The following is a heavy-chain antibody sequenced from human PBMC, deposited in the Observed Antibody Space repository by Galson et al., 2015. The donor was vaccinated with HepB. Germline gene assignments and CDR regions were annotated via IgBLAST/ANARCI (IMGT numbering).Heavy chain of an antibody. D-gene: IGHD3-22*01. CDR1: GYTFTSYA. Sequence: SVKVSCKASGYTFTSYAMHWVRQAPGQRLEWMGWINAGNGNTKYSQKFQGRVTITRDTSASTAYMELSSLRSEDTAVYYCASFSSGSNSLNWFDPWGQGTLVTVSS. V-gene: IGHV1-3*01. J-gene: IGHJ5*02. CDR2: INAGNGNT. CDR3: ASFSSGSNSLNWFDP.